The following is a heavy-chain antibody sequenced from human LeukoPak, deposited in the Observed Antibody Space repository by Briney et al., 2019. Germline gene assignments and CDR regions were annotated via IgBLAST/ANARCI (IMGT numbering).Heavy chain of an antibody. D-gene: IGHD3-22*01. CDR1: GGTFSSYA. CDR2: IIPIFGTA. J-gene: IGHJ3*02. V-gene: IGHV1-69*05. CDR3: ARVVMRYDSSGCGAFDI. Sequence: GASVKVSCKASGGTFSSYAISWVRQAPGQGLEWMGGIIPIFGTANYAQKFQGRVTITTDESTSTAYMELSSLRSEDTAVYYCARVVMRYDSSGCGAFDIWGQGTMVTVSS.